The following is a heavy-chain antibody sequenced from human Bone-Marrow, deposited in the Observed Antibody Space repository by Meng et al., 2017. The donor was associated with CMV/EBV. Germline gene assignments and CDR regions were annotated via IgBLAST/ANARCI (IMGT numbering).Heavy chain of an antibody. CDR2: ISSSSSYI. J-gene: IGHJ4*02. CDR3: ARDLGQTMPAY. D-gene: IGHD2-2*01. CDR1: GFTFSSYS. Sequence: GGSLRLSCAASGFTFSSYSMNWVRQAPGKGLEWVSSISSSSSYIYYADSVKGRFTISRDNAKNSLYLQMNSLRAEDTAVYYCARDLGQTMPAYWGQGTLVTVSS. V-gene: IGHV3-21*01.